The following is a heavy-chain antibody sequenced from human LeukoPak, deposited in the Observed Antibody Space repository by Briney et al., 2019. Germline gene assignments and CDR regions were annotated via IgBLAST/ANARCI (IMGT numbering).Heavy chain of an antibody. CDR1: GFTFSSYG. CDR2: ISGSGGST. CDR3: AKVRTDYYDSSGHAEYFQH. V-gene: IGHV3-23*01. J-gene: IGHJ1*01. Sequence: PGRSLRLSCAASGFTFSSYGMHWVRQAPGKGLEGVSAISGSGGSTYYADSVKGRFTISRDHSKNTLYLQMNSLRAEDTAVYYCAKVRTDYYDSSGHAEYFQHWGQGTLVTVS. D-gene: IGHD3-22*01.